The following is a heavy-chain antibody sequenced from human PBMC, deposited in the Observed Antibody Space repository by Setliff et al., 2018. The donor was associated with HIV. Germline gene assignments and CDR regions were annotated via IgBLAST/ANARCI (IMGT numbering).Heavy chain of an antibody. V-gene: IGHV4-39*01. Sequence: PSETLSLTCTVSGGSISSNNYFWRWIRQPQEEGLAWIGSIYYSGSTYYNPCLKSRVTISIDTSRNQFSLILTSVTAADTAMYYCAIRHTAFDPWGQGTLVTVSS. CDR2: IYYSGST. J-gene: IGHJ5*02. CDR3: AIRHTAFDP. CDR1: GGSISSNNYF. D-gene: IGHD5-18*01.